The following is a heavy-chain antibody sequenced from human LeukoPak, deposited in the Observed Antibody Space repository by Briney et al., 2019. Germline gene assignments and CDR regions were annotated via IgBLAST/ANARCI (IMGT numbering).Heavy chain of an antibody. CDR1: GFTFSRYS. Sequence: PGGSLRLSCAASGFTFSRYSMNWVRQAPGKGLEWVSSISISSSYIYYADSVGRFTMSRDNAKNSLYLQVNSLRAEDTAVYYCARGSRLGVAERDAFDIWGQGTMVTVSS. CDR2: ISISSSYI. D-gene: IGHD3-3*01. J-gene: IGHJ3*02. CDR3: ARGSRLGVAERDAFDI. V-gene: IGHV3-21*01.